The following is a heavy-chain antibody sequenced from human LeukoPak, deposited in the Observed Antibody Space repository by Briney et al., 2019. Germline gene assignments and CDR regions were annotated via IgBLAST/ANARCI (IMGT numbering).Heavy chain of an antibody. Sequence: PSETLSLTCSVSGDSISSSSSYWGWIRQPPGKGLEWIGSIYYSGSTYYNTSLKSRVTISVDTSKNQFSLKLSSVTAADTAVYYCARDQALGYGWPTVLALDIWGQGTMVTVSS. V-gene: IGHV4-39*02. CDR1: GDSISSSSSY. CDR2: IYYSGST. J-gene: IGHJ3*02. D-gene: IGHD6-19*01. CDR3: ARDQALGYGWPTVLALDI.